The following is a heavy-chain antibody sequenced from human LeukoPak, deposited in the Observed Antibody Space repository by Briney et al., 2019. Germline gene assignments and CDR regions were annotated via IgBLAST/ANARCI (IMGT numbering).Heavy chain of an antibody. CDR2: ISSSSSTI. D-gene: IGHD5-12*01. J-gene: IGHJ6*02. CDR1: GFTFSSYS. V-gene: IGHV3-48*01. CDR3: ARDMGDSGYLNLYYYYGMDV. Sequence: GGSLRLSCAASGFTFSSYSMNWVRQAPGKGLEWVSYISSSSSTIYYADSVKGRFTISRDNAKNSLYLQMNSLRAEDTAVYYCARDMGDSGYLNLYYYYGMDVWGQGTTVTVSS.